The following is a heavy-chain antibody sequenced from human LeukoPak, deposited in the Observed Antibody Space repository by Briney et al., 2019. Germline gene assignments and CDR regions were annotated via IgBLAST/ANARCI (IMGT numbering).Heavy chain of an antibody. CDR1: GYTFTGYY. D-gene: IGHD2-15*01. Sequence: ASVKVSCEASGYTFTGYYMHWVRQAPGQGLEWMGWINPNSGGTNYAQKFQGRVSLTRDTSISTAYMELSRLRSDDTAIYYCAREIVVVVAATPYGMDVWGQGTTVTVSS. CDR3: AREIVVVVAATPYGMDV. V-gene: IGHV1-2*02. J-gene: IGHJ6*02. CDR2: INPNSGGT.